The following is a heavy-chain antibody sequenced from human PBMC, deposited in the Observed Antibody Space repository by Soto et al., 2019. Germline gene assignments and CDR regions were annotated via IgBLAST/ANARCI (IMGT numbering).Heavy chain of an antibody. D-gene: IGHD3-10*01. CDR3: STHGATTMARGAMKHYYYVMDV. CDR2: IIPIFDTP. CDR1: GGIFSSFT. J-gene: IGHJ6*02. Sequence: SVKVSCKASGGIFSSFTISWVRQAPGQGLEWLGGIIPIFDTPTYAQNFQGRVTITADKSTNTVYMELSSLRSEDTAVYYRSTHGATTMARGAMKHYYYVMDVWGQGTTDTVSS. V-gene: IGHV1-69*06.